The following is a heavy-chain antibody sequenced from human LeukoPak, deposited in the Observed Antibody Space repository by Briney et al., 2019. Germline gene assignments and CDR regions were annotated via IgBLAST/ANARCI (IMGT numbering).Heavy chain of an antibody. CDR1: GGSFSGYF. V-gene: IGHV4-34*01. D-gene: IGHD5-18*01. CDR3: AKYRYGYRGMDS. Sequence: PSETLFLTCRVYGGSFSGYFWIWFRQPPGKGLEWIGEINYSGSTNYNSSLKRRAIISVDTSKNQFSLKLTSVTAADTAVYFCAKYRYGYRGMDSWGQGTQVTVSS. CDR2: INYSGST. J-gene: IGHJ4*02.